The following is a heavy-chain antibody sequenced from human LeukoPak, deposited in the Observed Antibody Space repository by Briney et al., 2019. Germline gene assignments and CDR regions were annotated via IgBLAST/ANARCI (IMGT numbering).Heavy chain of an antibody. CDR2: IYPGNSNT. V-gene: IGHV5-51*01. D-gene: IGHD3-10*01. Sequence: GESLKISCKGSGYSFTTYWIGWVRQMPGKGLEWMGIIYPGNSNTRYSPSFQGQVTISADKSISTAYLQWSSLKASDTAMYYCARQDASGYYYYGVEVWGQGTTVTVSS. J-gene: IGHJ6*02. CDR3: ARQDASGYYYYGVEV. CDR1: GYSFTTYW.